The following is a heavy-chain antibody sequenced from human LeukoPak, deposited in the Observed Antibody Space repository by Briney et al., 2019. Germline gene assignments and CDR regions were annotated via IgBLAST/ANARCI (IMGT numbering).Heavy chain of an antibody. V-gene: IGHV3-23*01. D-gene: IGHD3-22*01. Sequence: GGSLRLSCAASGFTFSSYAMSWVRQAPGKGLEWVSAISGSGGSTYYADSVKGRFTISRDNSKNTLYLQMNSLRAEDTAVYYCARSGANYCDSDMDVWGQGTTVTVSS. J-gene: IGHJ6*02. CDR2: ISGSGGST. CDR3: ARSGANYCDSDMDV. CDR1: GFTFSSYA.